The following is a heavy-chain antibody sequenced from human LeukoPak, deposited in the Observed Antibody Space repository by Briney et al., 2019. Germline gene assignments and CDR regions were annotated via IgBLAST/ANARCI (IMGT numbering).Heavy chain of an antibody. CDR3: AKDISSIAAAGPFDY. D-gene: IGHD6-13*01. CDR2: ISSNSGYI. Sequence: GGSLRLSCAASGFSFRSYTMTWVRQAPGKGLEWVSSISSNSGYIDYADSTQGRFTISRDNAKNSLYLQMNSLRAEDMALYYCAKDISSIAAAGPFDYWGQGTLVTVSS. J-gene: IGHJ4*02. V-gene: IGHV3-21*04. CDR1: GFSFRSYT.